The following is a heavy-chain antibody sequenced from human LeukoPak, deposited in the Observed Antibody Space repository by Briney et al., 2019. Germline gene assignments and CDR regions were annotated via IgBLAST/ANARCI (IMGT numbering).Heavy chain of an antibody. CDR2: INKSGGGT. V-gene: IGHV3-23*01. D-gene: IGHD6-19*01. J-gene: IGHJ4*02. CDR1: GFTFSSYD. Sequence: GGSLRHSCAASGFTFSSYDMSSVRQAPGKGLEWVSGINKSGGGTYYADSVKGRFTMSRDNSKNTLFLQMNSLRAEDTAVYYCAKVTWSSSGSDYWGQGTLVTVSS. CDR3: AKVTWSSSGSDY.